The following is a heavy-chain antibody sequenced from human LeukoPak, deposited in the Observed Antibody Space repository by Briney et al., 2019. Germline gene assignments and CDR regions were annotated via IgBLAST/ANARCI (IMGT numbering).Heavy chain of an antibody. Sequence: GGSLRLSCAASGFTFSSYGMHWVRQAPGKGLEWVAVISYDGSNKYYADSVKGRFTISRDNAKNSLYLQMNSLRAEDTAVYYCARDLIYYDSSGSDYWGQGTLVTVSS. V-gene: IGHV3-30*03. J-gene: IGHJ4*02. D-gene: IGHD3-22*01. CDR2: ISYDGSNK. CDR3: ARDLIYYDSSGSDY. CDR1: GFTFSSYG.